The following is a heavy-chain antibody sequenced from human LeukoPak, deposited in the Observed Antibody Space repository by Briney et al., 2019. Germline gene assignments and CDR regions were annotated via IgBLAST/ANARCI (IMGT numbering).Heavy chain of an antibody. CDR1: GGSFSDYY. J-gene: IGHJ6*02. D-gene: IGHD1-1*01. Sequence: PSETLSLTCTVYGGSFSDYYWSWIRQPPGKGLEWIGEINHNGGTNYNPSLKSRVTMSVDTSKNQFSLKLSSVTAADTAVYYCARTRRPLNYYGYGLDVWGQGTTVTVSS. CDR3: ARTRRPLNYYGYGLDV. CDR2: INHNGGT. V-gene: IGHV4-34*01.